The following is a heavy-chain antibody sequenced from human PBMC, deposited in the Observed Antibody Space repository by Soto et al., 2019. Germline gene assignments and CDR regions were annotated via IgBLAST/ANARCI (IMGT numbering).Heavy chain of an antibody. J-gene: IGHJ6*02. D-gene: IGHD1-1*01. V-gene: IGHV1-46*01. CDR3: ARVNLEGSYFYAMDV. CDR2: INPSGSST. CDR1: GYTFTSYY. Sequence: QVQLVQSGAEVKKPGASVKVSCKASGYTFTSYYMHWVRRAPGQGLEWMGFINPSGSSTSYAQRFQGRVTMSRDTSTSTVYMELSSLRSEDTAVYYCARVNLEGSYFYAMDVWGQGTTVTVSS.